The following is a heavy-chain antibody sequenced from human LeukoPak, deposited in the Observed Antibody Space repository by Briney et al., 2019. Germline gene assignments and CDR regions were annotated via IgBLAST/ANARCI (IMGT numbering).Heavy chain of an antibody. J-gene: IGHJ4*02. D-gene: IGHD6-13*01. V-gene: IGHV1-2*02. CDR2: INPNSGGT. CDR1: GYTFTGYY. Sequence: SVNVSCKSCGYTFTGYYMHWVRQAPGQGREGMGWINPNSGGTNYAQKFQGRVTITRDNSMSTVYLELSRLRSDDTAVYYCARRIEADGMYYFDHWGQGTLVTVSS. CDR3: ARRIEADGMYYFDH.